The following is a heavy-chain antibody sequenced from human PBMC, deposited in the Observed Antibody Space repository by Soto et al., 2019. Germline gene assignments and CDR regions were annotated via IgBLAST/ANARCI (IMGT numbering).Heavy chain of an antibody. CDR2: LNAGNGNT. D-gene: IGHD1-1*01. CDR3: ARDIGNWNDGIYYYYAMDV. J-gene: IGHJ6*02. V-gene: IGHV1-3*01. CDR1: GYSFTSYA. Sequence: ASVKVSCKASGYSFTSYAMHWVRQAPGQRLEWMGWLNAGNGNTKYSQKFQGRVTITRDTSASTAYMELSSLRSEDTAVYYCARDIGNWNDGIYYYYAMDVWGQGTTVTVSS.